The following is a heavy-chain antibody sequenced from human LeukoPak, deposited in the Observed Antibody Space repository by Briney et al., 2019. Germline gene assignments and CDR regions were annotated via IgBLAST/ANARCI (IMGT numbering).Heavy chain of an antibody. D-gene: IGHD2-15*01. CDR3: ARHKLTYYFDS. CDR1: GGSINSTSYY. CDR2: IYYSGTT. J-gene: IGHJ4*02. V-gene: IGHV4-39*01. Sequence: NSSETLSLTCTVSGGSINSTSYYWSWVRQPPGKGLEWIRGIYYSGTTYNNPSLQSRVTMSVDTSKNQFSLKLSSVTAADTAVYYCARHKLTYYFDSWGQGTLVTVSS.